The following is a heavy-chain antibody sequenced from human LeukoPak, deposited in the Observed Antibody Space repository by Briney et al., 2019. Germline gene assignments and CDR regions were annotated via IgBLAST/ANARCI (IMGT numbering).Heavy chain of an antibody. CDR1: GFPVSSNS. D-gene: IGHD3-22*01. V-gene: IGHV3-53*01. J-gene: IGHJ3*02. CDR2: IYRGGNT. CDR3: AKDQYYYDSSGYYWDAFDI. Sequence: GGSLRLSCTVSGFPVSSNSMSWVRQAPGKGLEWVSFIYRGGNTHHSDSVKGRFTISRDNSKNTLYLQMNSLRVEDTAVYYCAKDQYYYDSSGYYWDAFDIWGQGTMVTVSS.